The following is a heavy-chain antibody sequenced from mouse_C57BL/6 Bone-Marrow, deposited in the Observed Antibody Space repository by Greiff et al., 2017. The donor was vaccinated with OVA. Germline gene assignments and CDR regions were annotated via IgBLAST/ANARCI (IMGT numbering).Heavy chain of an antibody. J-gene: IGHJ1*03. CDR1: GYTFTSYW. V-gene: IGHV1-69*01. CDR3: VRYFDV. CDR2: IDPSDSYT. Sequence: QVQLQQPGAELVMPGASVKLSCKASGYTFTSYWMHWVKQRPGQGLEWIGEIDPSDSYTNYNQKFKGKSTLTVDKSSSTAYMQLSSLTAEDSAVYYCVRYFDVWGTGTTVTVSS.